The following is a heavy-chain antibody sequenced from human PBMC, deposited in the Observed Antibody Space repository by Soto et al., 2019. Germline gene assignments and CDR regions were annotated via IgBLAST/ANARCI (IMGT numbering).Heavy chain of an antibody. J-gene: IGHJ6*02. Sequence: SETLSLTCTVSGSSINSSGYYWGWIRQPPGKGLEWIGSMFYGVSTYYSPSLKSRVTVSVDTSKNQFSLNLRSVTAADTAVYYCARDLSSWDPGLDVWGQGTTVTVSS. D-gene: IGHD6-13*01. CDR2: MFYGVST. CDR3: ARDLSSWDPGLDV. CDR1: GSSINSSGYY. V-gene: IGHV4-39*02.